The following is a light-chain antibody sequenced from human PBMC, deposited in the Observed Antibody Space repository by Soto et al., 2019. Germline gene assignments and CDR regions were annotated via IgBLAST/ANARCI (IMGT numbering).Light chain of an antibody. CDR3: QQYGTSEII. CDR2: DTS. Sequence: EIVMTQSPTILSVSPGERATLSCRASQTLSNSFIAWYQQKPGQAPRLLIYDTSSRATGVPDRYSASGSGTDFTLTISRLEPEDFAVFFCQQYGTSEIIFGQGTRLEIK. CDR1: QTLSNSF. V-gene: IGKV3-20*01. J-gene: IGKJ5*01.